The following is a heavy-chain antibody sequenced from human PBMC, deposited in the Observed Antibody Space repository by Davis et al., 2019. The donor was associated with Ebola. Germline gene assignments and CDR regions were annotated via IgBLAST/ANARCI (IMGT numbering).Heavy chain of an antibody. J-gene: IGHJ4*02. D-gene: IGHD3-16*01. Sequence: GESLKISCAASGFTFSSYGMHWVRQAPGKGLEWVAVISYDGSNKYYADSVKGRFTISRDNSKNTLYLQMNSLRAEDTAVYYCARDPIDGGYFDYWGQGTLVTVSS. CDR3: ARDPIDGGYFDY. CDR2: ISYDGSNK. V-gene: IGHV3-30*03. CDR1: GFTFSSYG.